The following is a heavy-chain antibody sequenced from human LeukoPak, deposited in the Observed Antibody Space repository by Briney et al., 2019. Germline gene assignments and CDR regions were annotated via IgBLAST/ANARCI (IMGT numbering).Heavy chain of an antibody. D-gene: IGHD2-15*01. CDR2: LNYSGST. J-gene: IGHJ4*02. CDR1: GGSIASAGYY. Sequence: SQTLSLTCTVSGGSIASAGYYWSWIRQHPGKGLEWIAYLNYSGSTYYNPSLKSRVTISGDTSKNQFSLKLRSVTAADTAVYYCARGNSDGKREDYWGPGTLLTVSS. V-gene: IGHV4-31*03. CDR3: ARGNSDGKREDY.